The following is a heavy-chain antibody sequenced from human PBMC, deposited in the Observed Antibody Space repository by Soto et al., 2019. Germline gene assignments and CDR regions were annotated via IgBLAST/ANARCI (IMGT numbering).Heavy chain of an antibody. V-gene: IGHV3-74*01. D-gene: IGHD4-4*01. CDR2: INSDGRST. CDR1: GFTFSSYW. Sequence: GGSLRLSCAASGFTFSSYWMHWVRQAPGKGLVWVSRINSDGRSTSYADSVKGRVTISRDNAKNTLYLKMNSLRAEDTAVYYCAISFTVTTTPSAFDIWGQGTMVTVSS. J-gene: IGHJ3*02. CDR3: AISFTVTTTPSAFDI.